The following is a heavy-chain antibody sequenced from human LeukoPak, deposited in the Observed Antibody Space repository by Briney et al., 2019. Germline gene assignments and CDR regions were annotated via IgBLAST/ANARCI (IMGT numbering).Heavy chain of an antibody. CDR1: GFIFHNHW. CDR2: INRDGSST. CDR3: VRDVRGVGQDYYYMDV. J-gene: IGHJ6*03. D-gene: IGHD2-15*01. V-gene: IGHV3-74*01. Sequence: GGSLRLPCAASGFIFHNHWMHWLHHPPGKGLVWVSRINRDGSSTTYADSVKGRFTVSRDNARNTHYLQMNSLRADDTAVYYCVRDVRGVGQDYYYMDVWGKGTTVTVSS.